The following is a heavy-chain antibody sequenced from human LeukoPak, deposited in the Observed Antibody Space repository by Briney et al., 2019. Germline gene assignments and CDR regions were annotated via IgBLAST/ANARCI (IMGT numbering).Heavy chain of an antibody. Sequence: SETLSLTCTVSGGSINNYYWSWIRQPAGKGLEWIGRIYTRGSTNYNPSLKSRVTMSVDTSKNQFSLKLSSLTAADTAVYYCARGRYCSADICSGGDAFDIWGQGTMVSVSS. CDR3: ARGRYCSADICSGGDAFDI. J-gene: IGHJ3*02. CDR1: GGSINNYY. D-gene: IGHD2-15*01. CDR2: IYTRGST. V-gene: IGHV4-4*07.